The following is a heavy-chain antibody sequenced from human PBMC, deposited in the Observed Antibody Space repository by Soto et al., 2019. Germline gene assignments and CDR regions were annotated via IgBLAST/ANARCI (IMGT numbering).Heavy chain of an antibody. CDR2: IYSGGTI. J-gene: IGHJ3*02. D-gene: IGHD3-10*01. Sequence: GGSLRLSCAASGVSVWNNYMAWVRQAPGKGLDWVSIIYSGGTIRYADSVRGRFTISREKSKNMLYLQMNSLRPEDTAVYHCARGGGRELVAFDIWGQGTMVTVSS. CDR1: GVSVWNNY. CDR3: ARGGGRELVAFDI. V-gene: IGHV3-53*01.